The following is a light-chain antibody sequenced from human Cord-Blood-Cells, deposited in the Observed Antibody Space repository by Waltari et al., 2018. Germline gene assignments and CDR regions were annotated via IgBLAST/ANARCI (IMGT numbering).Light chain of an antibody. CDR1: QSVSSSY. CDR3: QQYGSSPGWT. J-gene: IGKJ1*01. CDR2: GAS. Sequence: EIVLTQSPGTLSLSPAERATLSFRPSQSVSSSYLAWYQQKPGQAPRLLIYGASSMATGIPDRFSGSGSGTDFTLTISRLEPEDFAVYYCQQYGSSPGWTFGEGTKVEIK. V-gene: IGKV3-20*01.